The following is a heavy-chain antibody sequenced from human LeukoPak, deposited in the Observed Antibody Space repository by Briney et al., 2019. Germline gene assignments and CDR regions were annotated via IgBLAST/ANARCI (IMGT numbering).Heavy chain of an antibody. CDR3: ASRYCSSTSCYEFDI. D-gene: IGHD2-2*01. V-gene: IGHV1-45*02. CDR1: GYTFTGYY. CDR2: ITPFNGNT. J-gene: IGHJ3*02. Sequence: SVKVSCKASGYTFTGYYMHWVRQAPGQALEWMGWITPFNGNTNYAQKFHDRVTITRDRSMSTAYMELSSLRSEDTAMYYCASRYCSSTSCYEFDIWGQGTMVTVSS.